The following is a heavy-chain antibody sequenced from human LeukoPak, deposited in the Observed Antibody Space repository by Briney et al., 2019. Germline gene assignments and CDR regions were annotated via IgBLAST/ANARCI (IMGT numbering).Heavy chain of an antibody. J-gene: IGHJ3*02. CDR2: INPNSKNT. CDR3: ARAIPFRYLLGGDYYERSSHGVDI. D-gene: IGHD2-21*02. Sequence: ASVKVSCKASGYTFTRHDVNWVRQATGQGLEWMGWINPNSKNTGYAQKFQGRVTLTTDTSTSTAYMELSSLDSEDTAVYYCARAIPFRYLLGGDYYERSSHGVDIWGQGTMITVSS. V-gene: IGHV1-8*01. CDR1: GYTFTRHD.